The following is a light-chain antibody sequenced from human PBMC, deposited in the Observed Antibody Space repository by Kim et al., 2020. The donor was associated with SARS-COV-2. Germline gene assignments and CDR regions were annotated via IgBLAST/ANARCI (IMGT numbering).Light chain of an antibody. CDR1: QGISSS. J-gene: IGKJ5*01. Sequence: AIQLTQSPSSLSASVGDRVTITCRASQGISSSLAWYQQKPGKAPNLLIRAASSLEIGVPSRFSGSGSGTDFTLTISSLQPEDFATYLCQQFNNYPPNFGQGKRLEIK. V-gene: IGKV1D-13*01. CDR3: QQFNNYPPN. CDR2: AAS.